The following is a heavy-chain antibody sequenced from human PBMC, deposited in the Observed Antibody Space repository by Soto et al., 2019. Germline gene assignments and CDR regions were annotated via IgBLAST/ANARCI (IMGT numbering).Heavy chain of an antibody. J-gene: IGHJ4*02. D-gene: IGHD3-10*01. Sequence: EVQLVESGGGLVQPGGSLRLSCAASGFTFSSYSMNWVRQAPGKGLEWVSYITGSSNTMYYVDSVKGRFTISRDNAKNSLYLQRNSLRAEDTAVYYCASSGGSYEYYFDYWGPGTLVTVSS. CDR1: GFTFSSYS. CDR3: ASSGGSYEYYFDY. CDR2: ITGSSNTM. V-gene: IGHV3-48*01.